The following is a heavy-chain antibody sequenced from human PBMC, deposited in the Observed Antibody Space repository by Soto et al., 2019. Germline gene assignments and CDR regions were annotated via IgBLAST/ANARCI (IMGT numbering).Heavy chain of an antibody. CDR2: IFYTGNT. J-gene: IGHJ6*02. CDR3: ARDWELRRMDV. D-gene: IGHD1-7*01. CDR1: GGAVIIGDYS. V-gene: IGHV4-61*08. Sequence: SETLSLTCTVSGGAVIIGDYSFTCIRQPPGKGLELIGYIFYTGNTNYSPSLKSRVTMSVDRSRNQFSLRLSSVTAADTAVYYCARDWELRRMDVWGQGTTVTVSS.